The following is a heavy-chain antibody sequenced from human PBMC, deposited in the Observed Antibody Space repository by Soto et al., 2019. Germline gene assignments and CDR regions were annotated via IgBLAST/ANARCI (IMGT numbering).Heavy chain of an antibody. D-gene: IGHD3-10*01. CDR3: ARSPLWFVKLSGFDY. Sequence: VSGPTLVNPTQPLTLTCTFSGFSLSTSGMRXSWIRQPPGKALEWLARIDWDDDKFYSTSLKTRLTISKDTSKNQVVLTMTNMDPVDTATYYCARSPLWFVKLSGFDYWGQGTLVTVSS. J-gene: IGHJ4*02. CDR2: IDWDDDK. V-gene: IGHV2-70*04. CDR1: GFSLSTSGMR.